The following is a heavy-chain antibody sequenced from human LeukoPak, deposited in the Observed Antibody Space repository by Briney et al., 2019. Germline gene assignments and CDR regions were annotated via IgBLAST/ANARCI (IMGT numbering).Heavy chain of an antibody. V-gene: IGHV4-39*01. CDR3: ARHVGRITIFGVVTTGYMEV. CDR2: IYYSGST. J-gene: IGHJ6*03. CDR1: GGSISSSSYY. D-gene: IGHD3-3*01. Sequence: SETLSLTCTVSGGSISSSSYYWGWIRQPPGKGLEWIGSIYYSGSTYYNPSLKSRVTISVDTSKNQFSLKLSSVTAADTAVYYCARHVGRITIFGVVTTGYMEVWGKGITVTVSS.